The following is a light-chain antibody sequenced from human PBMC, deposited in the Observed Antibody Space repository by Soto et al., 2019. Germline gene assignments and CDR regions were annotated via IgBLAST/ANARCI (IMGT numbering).Light chain of an antibody. CDR2: EVS. Sequence: QSVLTQPPSASGSPGQSVAISCTGTSSYVGGYNYVSWYQQHPGKAPKLMIYEVSKRPSGVPDRFSGSKSGNTASLTVSGLQAEDEADYYCSSYAGSNNPYVFGTGTKVT. V-gene: IGLV2-8*01. CDR3: SSYAGSNNPYV. J-gene: IGLJ1*01. CDR1: SSYVGGYNY.